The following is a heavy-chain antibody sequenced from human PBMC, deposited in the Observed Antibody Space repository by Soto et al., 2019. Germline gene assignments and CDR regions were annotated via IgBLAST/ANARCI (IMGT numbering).Heavy chain of an antibody. CDR1: GYTFTSYG. CDR2: ISAYNGNT. J-gene: IGHJ6*02. CDR3: ARIPYYGSGSYYNPPCYYYGMDV. V-gene: IGHV1-18*01. D-gene: IGHD3-10*01. Sequence: GASVKVSCKASGYTFTSYGISWVRQAPGQGLEWMGWISAYNGNTNNAQKLKGRVTMTTDTSMSTAYMELRSLRSVDTTVYYCARIPYYGSGSYYNPPCYYYGMDVWGQGTTVTVSS.